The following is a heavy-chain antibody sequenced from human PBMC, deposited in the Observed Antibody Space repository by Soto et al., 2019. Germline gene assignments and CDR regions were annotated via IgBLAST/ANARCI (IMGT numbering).Heavy chain of an antibody. CDR3: AKDRSGVQLWRFPNYYGMDV. J-gene: IGHJ6*02. Sequence: QVQLVESGGGVVQPGRSLRLSCAASGFTFRSYGMHWVRQAPGKGLEWVAVISYDGSNKYYADSVKGRFTISRDNSKNTLYLQMNSLRAEDTAVYYCAKDRSGVQLWRFPNYYGMDVWGQGTTVTVSS. CDR2: ISYDGSNK. CDR1: GFTFRSYG. V-gene: IGHV3-30*18. D-gene: IGHD5-18*01.